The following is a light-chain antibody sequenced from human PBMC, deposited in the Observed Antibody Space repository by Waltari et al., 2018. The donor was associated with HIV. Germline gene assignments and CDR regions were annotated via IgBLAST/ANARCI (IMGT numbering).Light chain of an antibody. CDR1: QSVSSSY. CDR2: GAS. Sequence: EIVLTQSPGTLSLSPGERATLSCRASQSVSSSYLAWYQQKPGQAPRLLIYGASSRATGIPDRFSGSGSGTDFTLTIIRLEPEDFALYYCQQYGSSPRTFGQGTKLEIK. J-gene: IGKJ2*01. V-gene: IGKV3-20*01. CDR3: QQYGSSPRT.